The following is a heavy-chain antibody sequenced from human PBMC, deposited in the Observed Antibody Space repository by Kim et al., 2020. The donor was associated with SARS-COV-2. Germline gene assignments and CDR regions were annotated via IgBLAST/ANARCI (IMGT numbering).Heavy chain of an antibody. V-gene: IGHV3-23*01. Sequence: GGSLRLSCAASGFSFLPYALSWVRQAPGKGLEWVSAISGSGGSTYYADSVKGRFTISRDNSKNTLYLQMNSLRAEDTVVYYCAKGRRPGGYSGSYPKNSGHAYWGQVALVTVSS. CDR1: GFSFLPYA. J-gene: IGHJ4*02. CDR2: ISGSGGST. D-gene: IGHD1-26*01. CDR3: AKGRRPGGYSGSYPKNSGHAY.